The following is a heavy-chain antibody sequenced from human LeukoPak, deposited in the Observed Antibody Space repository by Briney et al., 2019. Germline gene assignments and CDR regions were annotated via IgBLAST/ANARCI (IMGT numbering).Heavy chain of an antibody. J-gene: IGHJ6*03. Sequence: GGSLRLSCAASGFTFSDYYMSWIRQAPGKGLEWVSYISSSGSTIYYADSVKGRFTISRDNAKNSPYLQMNSLRAEDTAVHYCARVPIFGSGSYYKMAYYYYMDVWGKGTTVTISS. CDR1: GFTFSDYY. V-gene: IGHV3-11*01. CDR3: ARVPIFGSGSYYKMAYYYYMDV. D-gene: IGHD3-10*01. CDR2: ISSSGSTI.